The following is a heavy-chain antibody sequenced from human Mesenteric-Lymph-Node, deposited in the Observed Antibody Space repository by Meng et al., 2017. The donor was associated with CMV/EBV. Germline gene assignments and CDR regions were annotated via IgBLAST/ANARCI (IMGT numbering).Heavy chain of an antibody. J-gene: IGHJ4*02. CDR1: SISSGYYS. Sequence: SISSGYYSWTWIRHPPGKALEWIGYMYQSGTTFYNPSLKGRVTLSLDWSENQLSLKLTSVTAADTAVYYCARGAYDSSGYYLNYFEKWGQGTPVTVSS. D-gene: IGHD3-22*01. V-gene: IGHV4-30-2*01. CDR3: ARGAYDSSGYYLNYFEK. CDR2: MYQSGTT.